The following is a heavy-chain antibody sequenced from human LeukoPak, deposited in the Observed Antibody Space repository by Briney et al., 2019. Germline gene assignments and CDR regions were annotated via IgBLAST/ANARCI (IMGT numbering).Heavy chain of an antibody. Sequence: GESLRISCKGSGYSFTTYWISWVRQMPGKGLEWMGRIDPSDSYTNYSPSFQGRATISVDKSISTAYLQWSSLKASDTAMYYCARQGGFYDNRGYNDAFDIWGQGTVVTVSS. V-gene: IGHV5-10-1*01. J-gene: IGHJ3*02. CDR3: ARQGGFYDNRGYNDAFDI. D-gene: IGHD3-22*01. CDR2: IDPSDSYT. CDR1: GYSFTTYW.